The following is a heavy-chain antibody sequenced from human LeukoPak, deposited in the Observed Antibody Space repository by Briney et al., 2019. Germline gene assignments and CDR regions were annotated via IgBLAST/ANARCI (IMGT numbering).Heavy chain of an antibody. J-gene: IGHJ4*02. Sequence: GGSLRLSCAASGFTFSSNWLSWVRQAPGKGLEWVANINQDGSEKYYVDSVKGRFTISRDNAKNSLYLQMNSLRVEDTAVYYCARDKVTYWGQGTLVTVSS. CDR2: INQDGSEK. CDR3: ARDKVTY. CDR1: GFTFSSNW. V-gene: IGHV3-7*01.